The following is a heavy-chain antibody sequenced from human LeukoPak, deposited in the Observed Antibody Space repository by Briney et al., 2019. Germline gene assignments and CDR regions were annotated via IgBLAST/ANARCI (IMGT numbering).Heavy chain of an antibody. CDR3: ARGQGGEQQLFDY. D-gene: IGHD6-13*01. CDR2: ISAYNGNT. J-gene: IGHJ4*02. CDR1: GYTFTSYG. V-gene: IGHV1-18*01. Sequence: ASVKVSCKTSGYTFTSYGINWVRQVPGQGLEWMGWISAYNGNTKYAQKLQGRVTMTTDTSTSTAYMELKSLRSDDTAVYYCARGQGGEQQLFDYWGQGTLVTVSS.